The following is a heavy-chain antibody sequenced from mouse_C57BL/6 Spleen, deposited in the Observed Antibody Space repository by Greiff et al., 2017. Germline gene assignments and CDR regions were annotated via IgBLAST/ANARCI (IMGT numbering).Heavy chain of an antibody. J-gene: IGHJ4*01. CDR2: IDPSDSYT. CDR1: GYTFTSYW. Sequence: QVQLQQPGAELVKPGASVKLSCKASGYTFTSYWMQWVKQRPGQGLEWIGEIDPSDSYTNYNQKFKGKATLTVDTSSSTAYMQLSSLTSDDSAVYYCARWDYSNHYYAMDYWGQGTSVTVSS. V-gene: IGHV1-50*01. D-gene: IGHD2-5*01. CDR3: ARWDYSNHYYAMDY.